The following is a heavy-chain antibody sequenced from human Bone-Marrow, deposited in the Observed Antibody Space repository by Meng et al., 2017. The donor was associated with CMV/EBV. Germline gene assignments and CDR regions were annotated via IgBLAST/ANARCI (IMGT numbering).Heavy chain of an antibody. CDR3: ARGGQLANY. D-gene: IGHD6-13*01. CDR2: IYYSGST. V-gene: IGHV4-39*07. J-gene: IGHJ4*02. Sequence: GSLRLSCTVSGGSISSSSYYWGWIRQPPGKGLEWIGSIYYSGSTYYNPSLKSRVTISVDTSKNQFSLKLSSVTAADTAVYYCARGGQLANYWGQGTLVTFSS. CDR1: GGSISSSSYY.